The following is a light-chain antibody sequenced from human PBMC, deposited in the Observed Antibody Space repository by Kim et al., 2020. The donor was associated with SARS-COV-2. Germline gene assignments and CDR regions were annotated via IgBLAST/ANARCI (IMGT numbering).Light chain of an antibody. V-gene: IGKV3-15*01. CDR2: GAS. J-gene: IGKJ5*01. CDR3: QQYAYWRA. Sequence: CPGERATLCRRASQSISSSLAWYQQKPGQAPRVLIYGASARATGIPARFSGSGSGTEFTLTISNLQSEDFAVYYCQQYAYWRAFGQGTRLEIK. CDR1: QSISSS.